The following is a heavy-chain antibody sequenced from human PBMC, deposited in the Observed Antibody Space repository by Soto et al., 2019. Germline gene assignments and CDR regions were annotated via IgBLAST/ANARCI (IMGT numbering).Heavy chain of an antibody. CDR1: GYTFSSYD. J-gene: IGHJ6*02. Sequence: ASVKVSCKTSGYTFSSYDINWVRQAPGQGLEWMGWMSPKNGIAGYAQEFQGRVTMTRTTSISTAYMELSGLRSEDTAVYYCASFTYYFASWSDYPYYSYGMDVWGQGTTVTVSS. D-gene: IGHD3-10*01. CDR3: ASFTYYFASWSDYPYYSYGMDV. V-gene: IGHV1-8*01. CDR2: MSPKNGIA.